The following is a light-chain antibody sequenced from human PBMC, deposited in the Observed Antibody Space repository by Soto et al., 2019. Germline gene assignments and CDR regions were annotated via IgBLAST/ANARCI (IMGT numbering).Light chain of an antibody. CDR2: DVT. V-gene: IGLV2-11*01. Sequence: QSALTQPRSVSGSPGQSVTVSCTGTSRDVAVYSYVSWFQQHPGKAPQLLFYDVTKRPSGVSDRFSGSILGNKAARNITGDQADDESDYFCGLYMGSGIYVFGTGTKVTVL. CDR3: GLYMGSGIYV. CDR1: SRDVAVYSY. J-gene: IGLJ1*01.